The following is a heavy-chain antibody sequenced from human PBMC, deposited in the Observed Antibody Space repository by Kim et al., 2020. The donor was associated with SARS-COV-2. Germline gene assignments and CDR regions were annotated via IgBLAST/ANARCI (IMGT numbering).Heavy chain of an antibody. Sequence: SETLSLTCTVSGGSISSYYWSWIRQPPGKGLEWIGYIYYSGSTNYNPSLKSRVTISVDTSKNQFSLKLSSVTAADTAVYYWARASHPYGYVFVYWGQGTLVTVSS. CDR1: GGSISSYY. CDR2: IYYSGST. V-gene: IGHV4-59*13. J-gene: IGHJ4*02. D-gene: IGHD5-18*01. CDR3: ARASHPYGYVFVY.